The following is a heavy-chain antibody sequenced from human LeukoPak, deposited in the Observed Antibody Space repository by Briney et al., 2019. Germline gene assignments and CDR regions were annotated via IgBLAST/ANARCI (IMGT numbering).Heavy chain of an antibody. CDR2: ISYDGSNK. D-gene: IGHD6-19*01. CDR1: GFTFSSYA. Sequence: GGSLRLSCAASGFTFSSYAMHWVRQAPGKGLEWVAVISYDGSNKYYADSVKGRFTISRDTFKNTLYLQMNSLRAEDTAVYYCARVSSAGTVRPFDYWGHGTLVTVSS. CDR3: ARVSSAGTVRPFDY. J-gene: IGHJ4*01. V-gene: IGHV3-30*04.